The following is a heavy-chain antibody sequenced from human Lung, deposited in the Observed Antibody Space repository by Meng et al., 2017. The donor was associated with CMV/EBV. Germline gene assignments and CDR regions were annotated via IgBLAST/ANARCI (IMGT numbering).Heavy chain of an antibody. CDR3: AKMYCGTTSCYIFDF. D-gene: IGHD2-2*02. CDR1: GFTFSDFA. V-gene: IGHV3-23*03. J-gene: IGHJ4*02. CDR2: IYSGGRST. Sequence: GGSLRLXCAASGFTFSDFAMSWVRQAPGKGLEWVSVIYSGGRSTSYADSVKGRFTISRDNSKNTLYLQMNRVRADDTAVYYCAKMYCGTTSCYIFDFWGLGXLVTVSS.